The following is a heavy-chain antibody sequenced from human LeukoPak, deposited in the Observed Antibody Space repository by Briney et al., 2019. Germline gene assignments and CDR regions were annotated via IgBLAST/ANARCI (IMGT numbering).Heavy chain of an antibody. Sequence: SETLSLTCIVSGGSISTNTYYWGWIRLPPGKGLEWIGEIHHRGTTYYNPSLKSRVTISVDTSKNQFSLKLSSVTAADTAGYYCARGRSEYYYDRSGYYYDDYWGQGTLVTVSS. J-gene: IGHJ4*02. D-gene: IGHD3-22*01. CDR1: GGSISTNTYY. CDR3: ARGRSEYYYDRSGYYYDDY. V-gene: IGHV4-39*07. CDR2: IHHRGTT.